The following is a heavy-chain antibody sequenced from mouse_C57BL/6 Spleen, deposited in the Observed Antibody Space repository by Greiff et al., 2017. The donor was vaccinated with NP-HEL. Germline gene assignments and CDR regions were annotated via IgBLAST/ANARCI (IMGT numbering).Heavy chain of an antibody. CDR3: ARSGWLGPYYAMDY. J-gene: IGHJ4*01. CDR1: GYTFTSYG. D-gene: IGHD1-1*02. V-gene: IGHV1-81*01. CDR2: IYPRSGNT. Sequence: QVQLKESGAELARPGASVKLSCKASGYTFTSYGISWVKQRTGQGLEWIGEIYPRSGNTYYNEKFKGKATLTADKSSSTAYMELRSLTSEDSAVYFCARSGWLGPYYAMDYWGQGTSVTVSS.